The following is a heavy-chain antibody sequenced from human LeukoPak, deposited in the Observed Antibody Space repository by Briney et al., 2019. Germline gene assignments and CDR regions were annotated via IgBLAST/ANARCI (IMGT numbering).Heavy chain of an antibody. D-gene: IGHD7-27*01. CDR3: ASISLWGNWFDP. J-gene: IGHJ5*02. CDR1: GGSISSYY. CDR2: IYTSGST. V-gene: IGHV4-4*07. Sequence: PSETLSLTCTVSGGSISSYYWSWIRQPAGKGLEWIGRIYTSGSTNYNPTLKSRVTMSVDTSKNQFSLKLSSVTAADTAVYYCASISLWGNWFDPWGQGTLVTVSS.